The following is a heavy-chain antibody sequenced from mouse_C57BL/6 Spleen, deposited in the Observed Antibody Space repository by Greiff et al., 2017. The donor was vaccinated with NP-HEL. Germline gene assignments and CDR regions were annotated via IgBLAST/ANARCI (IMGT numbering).Heavy chain of an antibody. CDR3: ARLDSSGY. CDR1: GFTFSSYG. V-gene: IGHV5-6*01. J-gene: IGHJ2*01. Sequence: EVQGVESGGDLVKPGGSLKLSCAASGFTFSSYGMSWVRQTPDKRLEWVATISSGGSYTYYPDSVKGRFTISRDNAKNTLYLQMSSLKSEDTAMYYCARLDSSGYWGQGTTLTVSS. D-gene: IGHD3-2*01. CDR2: ISSGGSYT.